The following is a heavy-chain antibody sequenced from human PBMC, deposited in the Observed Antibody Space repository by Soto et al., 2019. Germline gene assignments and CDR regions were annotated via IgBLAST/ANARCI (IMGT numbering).Heavy chain of an antibody. D-gene: IGHD1-1*01. Sequence: GSLRLSCAASGFTFSDYYMSWIRQAPGKGLEWVSYISSSGSTIYYADSVKGRFTISRDNAKNSLYLQMNSLRAEDAAVYYCARDDPNWNVVDYWGQGTLVTVSS. J-gene: IGHJ4*02. CDR2: ISSSGSTI. V-gene: IGHV3-11*01. CDR1: GFTFSDYY. CDR3: ARDDPNWNVVDY.